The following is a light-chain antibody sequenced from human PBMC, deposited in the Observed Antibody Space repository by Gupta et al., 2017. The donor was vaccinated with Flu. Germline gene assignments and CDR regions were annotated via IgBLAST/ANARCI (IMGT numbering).Light chain of an antibody. CDR3: SSYEGSNKWV. J-gene: IGLJ3*02. V-gene: IGLV2-8*01. Sequence: TRGDVVGYNDGSWYQQHPGKAHKRRIFEVTKRASGVPDSFYGSKSGKTASLTGSGLQAEDEDDYYCSSYEGSNKWVFGGGTKLTV. CDR2: EVT. CDR1: RGDVVGYND.